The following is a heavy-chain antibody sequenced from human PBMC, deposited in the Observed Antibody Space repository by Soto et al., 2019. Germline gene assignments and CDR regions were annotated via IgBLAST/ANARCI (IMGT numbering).Heavy chain of an antibody. D-gene: IGHD1-26*01. Sequence: SGPTLVNPTQTLTLTCTFSGFSLSTSGMCVSWIRQPPGKALEWLALIDWDDDKYYSTSLKTRLTISKDTSKNQVVLTMTNMDPVDTATYYCARITRGSGSYSFDSWGQGTLVTVSS. CDR3: ARITRGSGSYSFDS. CDR2: IDWDDDK. J-gene: IGHJ4*02. CDR1: GFSLSTSGMC. V-gene: IGHV2-70*01.